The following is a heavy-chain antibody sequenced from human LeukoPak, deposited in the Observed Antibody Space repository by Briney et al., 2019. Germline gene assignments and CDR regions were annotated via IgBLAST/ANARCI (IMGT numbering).Heavy chain of an antibody. Sequence: PSETLSPTCTVSGGSISSSSYYWGWIRQPPGKGLEWIGSIYYSGSTYYNPSLKGRVTISVDTSKNQFSLKLSSVTAADTAVYYCARQGWFGELLSPLDYWGQGTLVTVSS. V-gene: IGHV4-39*01. CDR2: IYYSGST. CDR1: GGSISSSSYY. J-gene: IGHJ4*02. D-gene: IGHD3-10*01. CDR3: ARQGWFGELLSPLDY.